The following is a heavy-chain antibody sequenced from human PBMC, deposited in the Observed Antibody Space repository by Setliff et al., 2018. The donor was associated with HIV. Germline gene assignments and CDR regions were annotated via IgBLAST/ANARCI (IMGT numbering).Heavy chain of an antibody. CDR2: MYFSGNA. CDR3: ARVLDYYDSSPYYFDY. D-gene: IGHD3-22*01. J-gene: IGHJ4*02. Sequence: SETLSLTCTVSGGSISSHYWSWIRQAPGKGLEWIGTMYFSGNARNSPSLKSRVTISVDTSKNQLSLNLTSVTAADTAMYYCARVLDYYDSSPYYFDYWGQGTLVTVSS. CDR1: GGSISSHY. V-gene: IGHV4-59*11.